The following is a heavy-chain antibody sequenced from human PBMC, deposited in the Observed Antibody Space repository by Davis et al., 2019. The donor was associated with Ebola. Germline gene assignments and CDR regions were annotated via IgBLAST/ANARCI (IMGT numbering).Heavy chain of an antibody. J-gene: IGHJ4*02. Sequence: PGGSLRLSCAASGFAFSSYAMSWVRQAPGKGLEWVSAISGSGGSTYYADSVKGRFTISRDNSKSTLYLQMNSLRAEDTAVYYCAKIAAAGTTFDYWGQGTLVTVSS. CDR3: AKIAAAGTTFDY. D-gene: IGHD6-13*01. CDR2: ISGSGGST. CDR1: GFAFSSYA. V-gene: IGHV3-23*01.